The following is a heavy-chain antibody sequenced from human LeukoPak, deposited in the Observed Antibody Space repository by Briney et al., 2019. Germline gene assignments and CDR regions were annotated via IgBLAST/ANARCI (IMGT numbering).Heavy chain of an antibody. CDR2: IKQDGSEK. D-gene: IGHD6-19*01. CDR1: GFTFSSCW. J-gene: IGHJ4*02. V-gene: IGHV3-7*01. Sequence: GGSLRLSCAASGFTFSSCWMSWVGQAPGKWLEWVASIKQDGSEKYYVDSVKGRFTISRDNAKNSLYLQMNSLRAEDTAVYYCATRSGWYLRSFDYWGQGTPVTVSS. CDR3: ATRSGWYLRSFDY.